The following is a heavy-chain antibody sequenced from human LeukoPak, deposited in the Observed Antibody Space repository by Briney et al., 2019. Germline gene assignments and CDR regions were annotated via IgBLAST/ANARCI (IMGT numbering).Heavy chain of an antibody. CDR3: AKIIHSSSRAAFDI. J-gene: IGHJ3*02. CDR2: EWADGTKK. CDR1: GFTFSNYA. Sequence: GGSLRLSCAASGFTFSNYAFHWVRQAPGKGLEWVAVEWADGTKKDYADSVKGRFTISRDTSQNTLYLQMNGLRAEDTAVYYCAKIIHSSSRAAFDIWGQGTMVTVSS. D-gene: IGHD6-19*01. V-gene: IGHV3-33*08.